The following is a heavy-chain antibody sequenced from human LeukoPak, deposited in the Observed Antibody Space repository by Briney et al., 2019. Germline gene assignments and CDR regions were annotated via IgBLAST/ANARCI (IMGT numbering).Heavy chain of an antibody. CDR1: GFIFSNYA. CDR3: AKVEVVVGADQGVFDY. Sequence: SGGSLRLSCAASGFIFSNYAMSWVRQAPGKGLEWVANIKQDGSEKYYVDSVKGRFTISRDNAKNSLYLQMNSPRAEDTAVYYCAKVEVVVGADQGVFDYWGQGTLVTVSS. J-gene: IGHJ4*02. CDR2: IKQDGSEK. D-gene: IGHD2-15*01. V-gene: IGHV3-7*05.